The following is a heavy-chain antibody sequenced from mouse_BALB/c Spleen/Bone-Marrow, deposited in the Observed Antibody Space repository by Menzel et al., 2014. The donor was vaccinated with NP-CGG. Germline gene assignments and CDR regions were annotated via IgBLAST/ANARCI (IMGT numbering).Heavy chain of an antibody. D-gene: IGHD1-1*01. CDR2: IDPANGNT. J-gene: IGHJ4*01. Sequence: EVQLQQSGTELVKPGASVKLSCTASGFNIKDTYMHWVKQRPEQGPEWIGRIDPANGNTRYDPKFQGKATITADTSSNTAYLQLTSLTSEDTAVYYCARAYYYGSSYYVMDYWGQGTSVTVSS. CDR1: GFNIKDTY. CDR3: ARAYYYGSSYYVMDY. V-gene: IGHV14-3*02.